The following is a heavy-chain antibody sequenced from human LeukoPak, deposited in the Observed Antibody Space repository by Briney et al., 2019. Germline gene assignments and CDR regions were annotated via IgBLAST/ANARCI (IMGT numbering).Heavy chain of an antibody. Sequence: GGSLRLSCAASGFTFSSYSMNWVRQAPGKGLEWVANIKQDGSEKYYVDSVKGRFTISRDNAKNSLYLQMNSLRAEDTAVYYCARDSSSWPEYFQHWGQGTLVTVSS. V-gene: IGHV3-7*01. CDR1: GFTFSSYS. D-gene: IGHD6-13*01. J-gene: IGHJ1*01. CDR2: IKQDGSEK. CDR3: ARDSSSWPEYFQH.